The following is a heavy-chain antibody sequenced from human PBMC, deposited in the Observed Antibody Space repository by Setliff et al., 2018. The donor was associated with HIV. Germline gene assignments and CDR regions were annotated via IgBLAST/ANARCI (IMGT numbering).Heavy chain of an antibody. D-gene: IGHD6-13*01. CDR1: GFAFRTYA. Sequence: PGGSLRLSCAASGFAFRTYAMGWVRQAPGKGLEWVSGISLSGGSTYYADSVKGRFTIFRDNSKKTLYLQMSSLRVEDTAVYYCAKDRQQLDPREFDYWGQGTLVTVSS. V-gene: IGHV3-23*01. J-gene: IGHJ4*02. CDR2: ISLSGGST. CDR3: AKDRQQLDPREFDY.